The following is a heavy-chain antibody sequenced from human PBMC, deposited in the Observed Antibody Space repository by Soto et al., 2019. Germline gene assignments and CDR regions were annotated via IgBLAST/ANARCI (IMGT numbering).Heavy chain of an antibody. CDR1: GFTFSSYA. Sequence: EVQLLESGGGLVQPGGPLRLSCAASGFTFSSYAMSWVRQAPGKGLEWVSAISGSGGSTYYADSVKCRFTISRDKSKNTLYLQMNSLRAEDTAVYYCAKVIIAAAGRGFDYWGQGTLVTVSS. D-gene: IGHD6-13*01. CDR2: ISGSGGST. CDR3: AKVIIAAAGRGFDY. J-gene: IGHJ4*02. V-gene: IGHV3-23*01.